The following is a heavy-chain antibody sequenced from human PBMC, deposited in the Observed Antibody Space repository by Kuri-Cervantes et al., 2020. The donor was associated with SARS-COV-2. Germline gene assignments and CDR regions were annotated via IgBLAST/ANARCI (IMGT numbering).Heavy chain of an antibody. CDR3: AKDRGYSSSWYTFVGSDY. V-gene: IGHV3-23*01. Sequence: GGSLRLSCAASGFTFSSYAMSWVRQAPGKGLEWVSAISGSGGSTYYADPVKGRFTISRDNSKNTLYLQMNSLRAEDTAVYYCAKDRGYSSSWYTFVGSDYWGQGTLVTVSS. CDR2: ISGSGGST. CDR1: GFTFSSYA. J-gene: IGHJ4*02. D-gene: IGHD6-13*01.